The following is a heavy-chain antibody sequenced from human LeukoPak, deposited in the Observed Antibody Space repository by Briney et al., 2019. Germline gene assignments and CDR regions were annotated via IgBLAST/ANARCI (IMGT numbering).Heavy chain of an antibody. CDR2: IYYSGST. D-gene: IGHD1/OR15-1a*01. CDR3: ARGPTSITGTTDY. J-gene: IGHJ4*02. V-gene: IGHV4-59*01. Sequence: SETLSLTCTVSGGSISSYCWSWIRQPPGKGLEWIGYIYYSGSTNYNPSLKSRVTISVDTSKNQFSLKLSSVTAADTAVYYCARGPTSITGTTDYWGQGTLVTVSS. CDR1: GGSISSYC.